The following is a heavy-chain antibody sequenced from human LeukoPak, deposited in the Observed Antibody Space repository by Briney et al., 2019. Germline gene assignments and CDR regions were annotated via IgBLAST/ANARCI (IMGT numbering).Heavy chain of an antibody. J-gene: IGHJ4*02. V-gene: IGHV3-23*01. CDR3: AKVATAYCGGDCYSVDY. CDR2: ISGSGGST. Sequence: HPGGSLRLSCAASGFTFSSYAMSWVRQAPGKGLEWVSAISGSGGSTYYADSVKGRFTISRDNSKNTLYLQMNSLRAEDTAVYYCAKVATAYCGGDCYSVDYWGQGTLVTVSS. CDR1: GFTFSSYA. D-gene: IGHD2-21*02.